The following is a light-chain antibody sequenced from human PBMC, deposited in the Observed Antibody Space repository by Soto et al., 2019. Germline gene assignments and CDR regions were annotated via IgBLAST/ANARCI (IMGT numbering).Light chain of an antibody. CDR3: QQYGFSPET. J-gene: IGKJ1*01. CDR1: QTVSGAY. V-gene: IGKV3-20*01. CDR2: DVS. Sequence: TNSPGTLPLNTGPRATLSCRVSQTVSGAYLAGYWQKPGQAPSLLIYDVSRSATGIPDRFSGSGSWTDFTLTVIRREPDDVVVYYCQQYGFSPETFGHGTKVDIK.